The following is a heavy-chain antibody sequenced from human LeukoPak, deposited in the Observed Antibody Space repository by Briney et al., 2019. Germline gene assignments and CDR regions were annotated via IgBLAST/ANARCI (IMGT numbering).Heavy chain of an antibody. CDR3: ARSSLAVYFSY. CDR2: IFTRGTT. CDR1: GGSISSGSYY. Sequence: SETLSLTCTVSGGSISSGSYYWNRIRQPAGKGLEWLGNIFTRGTTNYNASLESRLTISLDTARNQFSLSLRSVTAADTAIYFCARSSLAVYFSYWGQGTLVTASS. D-gene: IGHD6-19*01. V-gene: IGHV4-61*09. J-gene: IGHJ4*02.